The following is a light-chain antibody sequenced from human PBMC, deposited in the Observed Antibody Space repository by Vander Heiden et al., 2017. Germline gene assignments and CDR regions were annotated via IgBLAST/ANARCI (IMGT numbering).Light chain of an antibody. CDR1: QSISNY. CDR2: AAS. CDR3: QQSYSTPRT. Sequence: DIQMTQSPSSLSAPVGDRVTITCRASQSISNYVNWYQQKPGKAPKLLIHAASSLQSGVPSRFSGSRSGTDFTLTISSLQPEDFATYYCQQSYSTPRTFGQGTKVEI. V-gene: IGKV1-39*01. J-gene: IGKJ1*01.